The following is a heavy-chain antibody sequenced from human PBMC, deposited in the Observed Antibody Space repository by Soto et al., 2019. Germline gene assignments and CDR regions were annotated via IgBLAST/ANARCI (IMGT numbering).Heavy chain of an antibody. J-gene: IGHJ1*01. CDR2: IYWDDDK. CDR1: GFSLSTSGVG. CDR3: AHARVLWFGESIQH. V-gene: IGHV2-5*02. Sequence: QITLKESGPPLVKPTQTLALTCTFSGFSLSTSGVGVGWIRQPPGKALEWLALIYWDDDKRYRPSLKSRLTITKDTSKNQVVLTMTNMDPVDTATYYCAHARVLWFGESIQHWGQGTLVTVSS. D-gene: IGHD3-10*01.